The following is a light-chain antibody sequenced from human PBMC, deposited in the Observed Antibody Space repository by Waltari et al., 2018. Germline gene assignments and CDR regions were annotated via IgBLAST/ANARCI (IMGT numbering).Light chain of an antibody. CDR2: DSY. CDR3: QQRSDWPLT. J-gene: IGKJ4*01. CDR1: QNVRSN. V-gene: IGKV3-11*01. Sequence: IVLTQSPATLSLSPGERATLSCRASQNVRSNLAWYQQKLGQPPRLVIYDSYNRAAGIPARFSGRGSGTDFTLTITSLEPEDSALYYCQQRSDWPLTFGGGTKVEI.